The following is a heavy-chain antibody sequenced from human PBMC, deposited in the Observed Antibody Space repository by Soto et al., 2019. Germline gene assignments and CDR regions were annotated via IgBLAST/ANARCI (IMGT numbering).Heavy chain of an antibody. CDR1: GGSFSGYY. CDR2: INHSGST. V-gene: IGHV4-34*01. CDR3: ARKTTVTRGAADY. J-gene: IGHJ4*02. Sequence: SETLSLTCAVYGGSFSGYYWSWIRQPPGKGLEWIGEINHSGSTNYNPSLKSRVTISVDTSKNQFSLKLSSVTAADTAVYYCARKTTVTRGAADYWGQGTLVTVSS. D-gene: IGHD4-17*01.